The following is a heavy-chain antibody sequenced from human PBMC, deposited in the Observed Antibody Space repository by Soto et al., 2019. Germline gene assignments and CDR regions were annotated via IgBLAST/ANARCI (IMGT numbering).Heavy chain of an antibody. V-gene: IGHV2-70*01. CDR1: GFPLSTSGMC. CDR2: IDWDDDK. Sequence: SGPTLVNPTQTLTLTCTFSGFPLSTSGMCVSWIRQPPGKALEWLALIDWDDDKYYSTSLKTRLTISKDTSKNQVVLTMTNMDPVDTATYYCARLYTVTTAGAFDIWGQGTMVTVSS. D-gene: IGHD4-17*01. CDR3: ARLYTVTTAGAFDI. J-gene: IGHJ3*02.